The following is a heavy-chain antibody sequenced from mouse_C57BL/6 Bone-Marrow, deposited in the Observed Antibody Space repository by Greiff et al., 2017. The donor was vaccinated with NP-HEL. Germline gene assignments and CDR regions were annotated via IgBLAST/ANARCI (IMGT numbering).Heavy chain of an antibody. CDR1: GFTFSDYG. CDR3: ARLYYGNFYWYFDV. Sequence: EVQLQESGGGLVQPGGSLKLSCAASGFTFSDYGMAWVRQAPRKGPEWVAFISNLAYSIYYADTVTGRFTISRENAKNTLYLEMSSLRSEDTAMYYCARLYYGNFYWYFDVWGTGTTVTVSS. D-gene: IGHD2-1*01. CDR2: ISNLAYSI. J-gene: IGHJ1*03. V-gene: IGHV5-15*01.